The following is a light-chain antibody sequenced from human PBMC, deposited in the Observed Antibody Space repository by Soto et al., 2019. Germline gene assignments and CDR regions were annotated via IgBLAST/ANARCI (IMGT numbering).Light chain of an antibody. Sequence: HSALTQPPSVSGSPGQSVTISCTGTSSDVGSYNRVSWYQQPPGTAPKLMIYEVSNRPSGVPDRFSGSKSGNTASLTISGLQAEDEADYYCSSYTSSSTSVVFGGGTKLTVL. CDR1: SSDVGSYNR. CDR2: EVS. CDR3: SSYTSSSTSVV. J-gene: IGLJ2*01. V-gene: IGLV2-18*02.